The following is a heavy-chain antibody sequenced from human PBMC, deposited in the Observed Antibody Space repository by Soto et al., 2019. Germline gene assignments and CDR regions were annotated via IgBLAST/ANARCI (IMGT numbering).Heavy chain of an antibody. V-gene: IGHV1-69*06. Sequence: GASVKVSCKASGGTFSSYAISWVRQAPGQGLEWMGGIIPIFGTANYAQKFQGRVTITADKSTSTAYMELSSLRSEDTAVYYCAREACLYSGGSCYSFGGWFDPWGQGTLVTVSS. CDR1: GGTFSSYA. CDR3: AREACLYSGGSCYSFGGWFDP. D-gene: IGHD2-15*01. CDR2: IIPIFGTA. J-gene: IGHJ5*02.